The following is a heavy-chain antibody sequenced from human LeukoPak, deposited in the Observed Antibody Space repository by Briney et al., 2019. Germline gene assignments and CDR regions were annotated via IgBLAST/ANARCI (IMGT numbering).Heavy chain of an antibody. CDR1: GFTFDDYG. V-gene: IGHV3-20*04. CDR2: INWNGGST. J-gene: IGHJ3*02. D-gene: IGHD6-13*01. CDR3: ARPKAAAGPFDAFDI. Sequence: GGSLRLSCADSGFTFDDYGMSWVRQAPGRGLEWVSGINWNGGSTGYADSVKGRFTISRDNAKNYLYLRMNSLRAEDTALYYCARPKAAAGPFDAFDIWGQGTMVTVSS.